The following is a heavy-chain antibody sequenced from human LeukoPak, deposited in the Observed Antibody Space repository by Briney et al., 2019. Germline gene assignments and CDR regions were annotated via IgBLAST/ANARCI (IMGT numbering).Heavy chain of an antibody. CDR3: AKDLWEPNDY. Sequence: PGRSLRLSCASSGFTFSSYAMSWVRQAPGKGLEWVSAISRNGGSTYYADSVKGRFTISRDNSKNTLYLQMNSLRAEDTAVYYCAKDLWEPNDYWGQGTLVTVSS. CDR2: ISRNGGST. D-gene: IGHD1-26*01. V-gene: IGHV3-23*01. J-gene: IGHJ4*02. CDR1: GFTFSSYA.